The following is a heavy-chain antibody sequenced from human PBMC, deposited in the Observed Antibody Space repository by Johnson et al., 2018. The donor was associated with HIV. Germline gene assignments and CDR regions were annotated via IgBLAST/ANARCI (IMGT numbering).Heavy chain of an antibody. J-gene: IGHJ3*02. CDR3: ARDGGRGDFDI. V-gene: IGHV3-30*04. CDR2: ISYDGSNK. CDR1: GFTFSSYA. D-gene: IGHD3-16*01. Sequence: VQLVESGGGLVKPGGSLRLSCAASGFTFSSYAMHWVRQAPGKGLEWVAVISYDGSNKYYADSLKGRFTISRDNAKNSLYLQMNSLRVEDTAVYYCARDGGRGDFDIWGQGTRVSVSS.